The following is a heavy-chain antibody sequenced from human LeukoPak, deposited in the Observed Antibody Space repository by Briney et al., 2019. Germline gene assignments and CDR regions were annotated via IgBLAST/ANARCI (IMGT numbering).Heavy chain of an antibody. Sequence: SETLSLTCTVSGGSISSSSYYWGWIRQPPGKGLEWIGSIYYSGSTYYNPSLKSRVTISVDTSKNQFSLKLSSVTAADTAVYYCARDGEGWNYVRFNFDYWGQGTLVTVSS. V-gene: IGHV4-39*07. CDR3: ARDGEGWNYVRFNFDY. CDR2: IYYSGST. D-gene: IGHD1-7*01. J-gene: IGHJ4*02. CDR1: GGSISSSSYY.